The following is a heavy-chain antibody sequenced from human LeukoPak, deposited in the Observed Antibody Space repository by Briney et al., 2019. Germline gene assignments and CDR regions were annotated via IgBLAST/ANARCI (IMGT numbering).Heavy chain of an antibody. CDR2: IYYSGST. CDR1: GGSISSSSYY. D-gene: IGHD2-2*02. CDR3: ASLPWDIVVVPAAIPDY. J-gene: IGHJ4*02. Sequence: NASETLSLTCTVSGGSISSSSYYWGWIRQPPGKGLEWIGSIYYSGSTYYNPSLKSRVTISVDTSKNQFSLKLSSVTAADTAVYYCASLPWDIVVVPAAIPDYWGQGTLVTVSS. V-gene: IGHV4-39*01.